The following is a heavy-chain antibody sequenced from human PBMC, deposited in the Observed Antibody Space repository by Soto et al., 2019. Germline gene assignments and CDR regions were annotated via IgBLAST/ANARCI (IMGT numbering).Heavy chain of an antibody. J-gene: IGHJ4*02. D-gene: IGHD6-13*01. Sequence: EVQLLESGGGLVQPGGSLRLSCAASGFTFSNYAVTWVRQAPGKGLERVSTISGSGGSTYYAVSVKGLFTISRDNSKITLYLQMNSLRAEDTAVYYCAKEQGSSWYEIDYWGQGTLVTVSS. V-gene: IGHV3-23*01. CDR1: GFTFSNYA. CDR3: AKEQGSSWYEIDY. CDR2: ISGSGGST.